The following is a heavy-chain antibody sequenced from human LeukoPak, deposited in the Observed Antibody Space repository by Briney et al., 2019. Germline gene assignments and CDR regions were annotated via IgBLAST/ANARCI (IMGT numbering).Heavy chain of an antibody. CDR3: ARVVGATNAFDI. CDR1: GGSISSSSYY. CDR2: IYYSGST. D-gene: IGHD1-26*01. J-gene: IGHJ3*02. Sequence: SETLSLTCTVSGGSISSSSYYWGWIRQPPGKGLEWIGSIYYSGSTYYNPSLKSRVTISVDTSKNQFSLKLSSVTAADTAVYYCARVVGATNAFDIWGQGTMVTVSS. V-gene: IGHV4-39*01.